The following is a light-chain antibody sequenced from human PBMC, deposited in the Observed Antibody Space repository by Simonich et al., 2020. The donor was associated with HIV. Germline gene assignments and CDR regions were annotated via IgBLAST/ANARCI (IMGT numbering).Light chain of an antibody. CDR3: QQYNSYSKT. J-gene: IGKJ1*01. V-gene: IGKV1-5*03. Sequence: DIKMTQSPSTLSASAGDRVTITCRASQSISSWFAWYQQKPRKAPKLLIYKASSLESGVPSRFRGSGSGTEFTLTISSLQPDDFATYYCQQYNSYSKTFGQGTKVEIK. CDR1: QSISSW. CDR2: KAS.